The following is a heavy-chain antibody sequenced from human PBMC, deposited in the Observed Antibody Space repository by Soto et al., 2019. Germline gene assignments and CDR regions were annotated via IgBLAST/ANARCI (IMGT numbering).Heavy chain of an antibody. J-gene: IGHJ6*02. Sequence: QVQLVQSGAEVKKPGASVKVSCKASGYTFTSYAMHWVRQAPGQRLEWMGWINAGNGNTKYSQKFQGRVTITRDTSASTGYMELSSLRSEDTAVYYCARDIVVVAAAYYYYGMDVWGQGTTVTVSS. CDR1: GYTFTSYA. CDR3: ARDIVVVAAAYYYYGMDV. CDR2: INAGNGNT. V-gene: IGHV1-3*01. D-gene: IGHD2-15*01.